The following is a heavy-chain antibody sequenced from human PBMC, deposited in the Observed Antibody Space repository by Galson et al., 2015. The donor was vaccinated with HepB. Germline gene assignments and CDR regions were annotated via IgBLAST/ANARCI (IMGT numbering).Heavy chain of an antibody. CDR3: AKNILTAYYYTGMDV. D-gene: IGHD2-21*02. CDR2: ISGSGDNT. Sequence: SLRLSCAASGFTFSSYAVSWVRQAPGKGLEWVSSISGSGDNTYYADSVKGRITISRDNSKNTLYLQMNSLRAEDTAVYYCAKNILTAYYYTGMDVWGQGTTVTVSS. CDR1: GFTFSSYA. J-gene: IGHJ6*02. V-gene: IGHV3-23*01.